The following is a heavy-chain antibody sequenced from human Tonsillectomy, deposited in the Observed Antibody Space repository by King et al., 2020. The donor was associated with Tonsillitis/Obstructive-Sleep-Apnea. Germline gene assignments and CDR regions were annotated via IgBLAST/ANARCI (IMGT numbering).Heavy chain of an antibody. CDR3: ARDVVDTAIVTTDRGL. CDR1: GGTFSSYA. CDR2: IIPILGIA. Sequence: QLVQSGAEVKKPGSSVKVSCKASGGTFSSYAISWVRQAPGQGLEWMGRIIPILGIANYAQKFQGRVTITADKSTSTAYMELSSLRSEDTAVYYCARDVVDTAIVTTDRGLWGKGTVVRVS. D-gene: IGHD5-18*01. J-gene: IGHJ4*02. V-gene: IGHV1-69*04.